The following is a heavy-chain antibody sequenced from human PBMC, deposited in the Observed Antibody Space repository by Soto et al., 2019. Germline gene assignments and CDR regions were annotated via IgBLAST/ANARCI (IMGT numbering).Heavy chain of an antibody. CDR1: GFTFSSYW. Sequence: EVQLVESGGGLVQPGGSLRLSCAASGFTFSSYWMHWVRQAPGKGLVWVSRIKTDGTITNYADSVRGRFTISRDDAKYTVYLQMNSLRDEDTAVYYCARGIRNYYGTDVWGQGTTVSVSS. CDR2: IKTDGTIT. V-gene: IGHV3-74*01. CDR3: ARGIRNYYGTDV. J-gene: IGHJ6*02. D-gene: IGHD5-18*01.